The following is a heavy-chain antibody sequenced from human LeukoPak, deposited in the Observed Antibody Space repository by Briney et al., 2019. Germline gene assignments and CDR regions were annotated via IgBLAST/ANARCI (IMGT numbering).Heavy chain of an antibody. CDR1: GFTFSSYS. Sequence: GGSLRLSCAASGFTFSSYSMNWVRQAPGKGLEWVSSISSSSSYIYYADSVKGRFTISRDNAKNSLYLQMNSLRAEDTAVYYCARVAAGRRGCDYRGQGTLVTVSS. J-gene: IGHJ4*02. D-gene: IGHD6-13*01. CDR3: ARVAAGRRGCDY. CDR2: ISSSSSYI. V-gene: IGHV3-21*01.